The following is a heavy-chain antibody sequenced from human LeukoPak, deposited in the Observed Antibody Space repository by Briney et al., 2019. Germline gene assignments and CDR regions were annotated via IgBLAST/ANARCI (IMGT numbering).Heavy chain of an antibody. D-gene: IGHD3-3*01. CDR3: ASESAGEVDY. Sequence: PSQTLSLTCTVSGGSISSGSYYWSWIRQPAGKGLEWIGRIYTSGSTNYNPSLKSRVTISVDTSKNQFSLKLSSVTAADTAVYYCASESAGEVDYWGQGTLVTVSS. J-gene: IGHJ4*02. CDR1: GGSISSGSYY. CDR2: IYTSGST. V-gene: IGHV4-61*02.